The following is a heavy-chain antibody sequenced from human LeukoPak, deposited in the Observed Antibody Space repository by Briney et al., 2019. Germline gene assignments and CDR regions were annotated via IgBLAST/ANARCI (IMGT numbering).Heavy chain of an antibody. CDR3: ARAYCSSTSCYSGAWYFDY. CDR2: ISAYNGNT. V-gene: IGHV1-18*01. CDR1: GYTFTSYG. Sequence: ASVKVSCKASGYTFTSYGISWVRQAPGQGLEWMGWISAYNGNTNYAQKLQGRVTMTTDTSTSTAYVELRSLRSDDTAVYYCARAYCSSTSCYSGAWYFDYWGQGTLVTVSS. D-gene: IGHD2-2*01. J-gene: IGHJ4*02.